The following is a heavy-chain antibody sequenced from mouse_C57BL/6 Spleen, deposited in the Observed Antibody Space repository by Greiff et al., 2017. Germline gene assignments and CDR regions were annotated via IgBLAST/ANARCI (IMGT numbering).Heavy chain of an antibody. J-gene: IGHJ1*03. Sequence: QVQLQQPGAELVKPGASVKMSCKASGYTFTSYWITWVKQRPGQGLEWIGDIYPGSGSTNYNEKFKSKATLTVDTSSSTAYMQLSSLTSEDYAVYYCARHYDYDWYFDVWGTGTTVTVSS. V-gene: IGHV1-55*01. CDR1: GYTFTSYW. CDR2: IYPGSGST. D-gene: IGHD2-4*01. CDR3: ARHYDYDWYFDV.